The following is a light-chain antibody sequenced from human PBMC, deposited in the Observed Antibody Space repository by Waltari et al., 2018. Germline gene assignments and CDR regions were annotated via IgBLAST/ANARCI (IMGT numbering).Light chain of an antibody. CDR2: SNN. CDR3: AAWDDSLNGWV. Sequence: QSVLTQPPSASGTPGQRVTISCSGSSSNIGSNTVNWYQQLPGTAPKLLIYSNNQRPSGGPGRFSGSKSGTSASLAIRGLQSEDEADYYCAAWDDSLNGWVFGGGTKLTVL. V-gene: IGLV1-44*01. CDR1: SSNIGSNT. J-gene: IGLJ3*02.